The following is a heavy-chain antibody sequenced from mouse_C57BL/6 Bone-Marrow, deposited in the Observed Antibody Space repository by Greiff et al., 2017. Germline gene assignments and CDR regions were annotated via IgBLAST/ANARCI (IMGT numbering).Heavy chain of an antibody. J-gene: IGHJ2*01. CDR2: IYPGDGDT. CDR1: GYAFSSSW. CDR3: ARVYYYGSSYDY. Sequence: QVQLQQSGPELVKPGASVKISCKASGYAFSSSWMNWVKQRPGKGLECIGRIYPGDGDTNYNGKFKGKATLTADKSSSTAYMQLSSLTSEDSAVYVCARVYYYGSSYDYWGQGTTLTVSS. V-gene: IGHV1-82*01. D-gene: IGHD1-1*01.